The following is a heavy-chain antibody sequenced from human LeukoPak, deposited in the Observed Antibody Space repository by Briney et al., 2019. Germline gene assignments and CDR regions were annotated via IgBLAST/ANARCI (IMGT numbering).Heavy chain of an antibody. CDR1: GGSFSGYY. J-gene: IGHJ6*04. CDR2: INHSGST. Sequence: PSETLSLTCAVYGGSFSGYYWSWIRQPPGKGLEWIGEINHSGSTNYNPSLKSRVTISVDTSKNQFSLKLSSVTAADTAVYYCARGVRATIPYYYGMDVWGKGTTVTVSS. D-gene: IGHD5-12*01. CDR3: ARGVRATIPYYYGMDV. V-gene: IGHV4-34*01.